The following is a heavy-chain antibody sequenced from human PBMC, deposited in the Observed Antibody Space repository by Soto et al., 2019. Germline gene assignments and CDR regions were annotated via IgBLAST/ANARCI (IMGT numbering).Heavy chain of an antibody. V-gene: IGHV1-3*01. CDR2: FNADNGNT. D-gene: IGHD1-20*01. CDR1: GYTFTSFG. Sequence: QVQLVQSGAGVKKPGASAKVSCKAYGYTFTSFGFHWVRQATGQRLEWMGWFNADNGNTEYSQKFKGRLTVTRDTPARTAYMVLSSLRSEDTTMYYSTRDLPSGWRSQYNAYWGQGTLVIVSS. CDR3: TRDLPSGWRSQYNAY. J-gene: IGHJ4*02.